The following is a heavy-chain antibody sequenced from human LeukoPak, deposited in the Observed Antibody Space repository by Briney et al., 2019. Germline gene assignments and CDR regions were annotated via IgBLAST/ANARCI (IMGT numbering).Heavy chain of an antibody. J-gene: IGHJ4*02. CDR2: IYTSGST. CDR1: GGSIRSYY. Sequence: SETLSLTCTVSGGSIRSYYWSWIRQPAGKGLEWIGRIYTSGSTNYNPSLKSRVTMSVDTSKNQFSLKLSSVTAADTAVYYCASRTYYYDSSGYYYFDYWGQGTLVTVSS. CDR3: ASRTYYYDSSGYYYFDY. D-gene: IGHD3-22*01. V-gene: IGHV4-4*07.